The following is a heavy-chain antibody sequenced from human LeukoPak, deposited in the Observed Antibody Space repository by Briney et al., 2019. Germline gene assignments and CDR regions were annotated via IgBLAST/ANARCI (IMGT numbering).Heavy chain of an antibody. CDR3: ARLGVDIVATIDY. Sequence: GGSLRLSCATSGTNFSNYWMSWVRQAPGKGLEWVANIRQDGNENYYVDSLKGRFTISRDNAKNSLYLQMNSLRAEDTAVYYCARLGVDIVATIDYWGQGTLVTVSS. CDR2: IRQDGNEN. CDR1: GTNFSNYW. D-gene: IGHD5-12*01. V-gene: IGHV3-7*01. J-gene: IGHJ4*02.